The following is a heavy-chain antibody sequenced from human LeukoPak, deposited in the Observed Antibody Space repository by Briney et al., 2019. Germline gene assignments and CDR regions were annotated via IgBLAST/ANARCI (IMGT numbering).Heavy chain of an antibody. V-gene: IGHV4-39*01. CDR3: ARLGIVEAMVFNYYYGMDV. J-gene: IGHJ6*02. CDR2: IYYSGST. D-gene: IGHD5-18*01. CDR1: GGSISSSSYY. Sequence: SETLSLTCTVSGGSISSSSYYWGWIRQPPRKGLEWIGSIYYSGSTYYNPSLKSRVTISVDTSKNQFSLKLSSVTAADTAVYYCARLGIVEAMVFNYYYGMDVWGQGTTVTVSS.